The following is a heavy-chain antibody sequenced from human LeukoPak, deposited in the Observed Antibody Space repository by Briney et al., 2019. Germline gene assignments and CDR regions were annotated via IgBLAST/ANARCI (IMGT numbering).Heavy chain of an antibody. V-gene: IGHV3-30*18. Sequence: GGSLRLSCAASGFTFSSYGMHWVRQAPGKGLEWVAVISYDGSNKYYADSVKGRFTISRDNSKNTPYLQMNSLRAEDTAVYYCAKDYSYGYVSDYWGQGTLVTVSS. CDR3: AKDYSYGYVSDY. CDR2: ISYDGSNK. J-gene: IGHJ4*02. CDR1: GFTFSSYG. D-gene: IGHD5-18*01.